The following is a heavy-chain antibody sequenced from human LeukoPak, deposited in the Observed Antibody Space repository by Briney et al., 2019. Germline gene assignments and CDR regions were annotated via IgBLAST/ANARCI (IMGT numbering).Heavy chain of an antibody. Sequence: GGSLRLSCAASGFTFSTHSMNWVRQAPGKGLEWVSYISHTGNDIYYGESVKGRFTISRDNAKNSLYLQMHTLRAENTAVYYCAGDGTGVLPGDAFDIWSQGTMVTVSS. V-gene: IGHV3-21*05. J-gene: IGHJ3*02. D-gene: IGHD1-1*01. CDR1: GFTFSTHS. CDR3: AGDGTGVLPGDAFDI. CDR2: ISHTGNDI.